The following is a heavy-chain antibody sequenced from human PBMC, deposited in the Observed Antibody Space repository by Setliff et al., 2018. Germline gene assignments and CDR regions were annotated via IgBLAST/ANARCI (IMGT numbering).Heavy chain of an antibody. CDR2: TYYGGST. D-gene: IGHD3-22*01. J-gene: IGHJ4*02. V-gene: IGHV4-39*07. CDR3: AKHDGRSSFDY. CDR1: GASISGNSYY. Sequence: SETLSLTCTVSGASISGNSYYWAWIRQPPGKGLEWIVSTYYGGSTYYNPSLKSRVTISLDTSKNQFSLNLSSVTAADTAVYYCAKHDGRSSFDYWGQGTLVTVSS.